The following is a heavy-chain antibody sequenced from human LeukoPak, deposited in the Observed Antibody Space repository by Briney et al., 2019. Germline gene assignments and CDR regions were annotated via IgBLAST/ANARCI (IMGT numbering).Heavy chain of an antibody. Sequence: GGSLRLSCAASGFTFSSYWMSWVRQAPGKGLEWVANIKQDGSEKYYMDSVKGRFIMSRDNANNSLNLQMNSLRAEDTAVYYCTTLYQWVGATPTGWFDPWGQGTLVTVSS. CDR3: TTLYQWVGATPTGWFDP. CDR2: IKQDGSEK. V-gene: IGHV3-7*01. CDR1: GFTFSSYW. J-gene: IGHJ5*02. D-gene: IGHD1-26*01.